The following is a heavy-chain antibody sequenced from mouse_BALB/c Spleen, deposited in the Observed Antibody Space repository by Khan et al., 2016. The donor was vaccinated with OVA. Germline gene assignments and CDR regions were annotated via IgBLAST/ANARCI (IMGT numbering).Heavy chain of an antibody. Sequence: VQLQESGPGLLQPSQSLSITCTVSGFSLTNYSVHWVRQSPGKGLEWLGVIWSAGSTDYNAAFISRLTIRKDNSRSQVFFKMNSLQPNDTAIYYCARRGYDYGRGALFAYWGQGTLVTVSA. CDR2: IWSAGST. CDR1: GFSLTNYS. V-gene: IGHV2-2*02. CDR3: ARRGYDYGRGALFAY. D-gene: IGHD2-4*01. J-gene: IGHJ3*01.